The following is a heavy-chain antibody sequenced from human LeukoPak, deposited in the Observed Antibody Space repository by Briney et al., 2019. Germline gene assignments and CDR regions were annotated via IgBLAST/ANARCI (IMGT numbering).Heavy chain of an antibody. D-gene: IGHD1-26*01. Sequence: PSETLSLTCAVSNYSIGSDYYWGWIRQPPGKGLEWIGSIYYSGSTYYNPSLKSRVTISVDTSKNQFSLKLSSVTAADTAVYYCARPKSGSYYYFDYWGQGTLVTVSS. CDR1: NYSIGSDYY. CDR2: IYYSGST. V-gene: IGHV4-38-2*01. CDR3: ARPKSGSYYYFDY. J-gene: IGHJ4*02.